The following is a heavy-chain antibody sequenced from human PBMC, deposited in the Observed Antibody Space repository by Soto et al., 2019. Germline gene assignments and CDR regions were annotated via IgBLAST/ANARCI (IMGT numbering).Heavy chain of an antibody. CDR2: ISYDGSNK. J-gene: IGHJ4*02. V-gene: IGHV3-30*18. D-gene: IGHD6-19*01. Sequence: QVQLVESGGGVVQPGRSLRLSCAASGFTFSRYGMHWVRQAPGKGLEWVAVISYDGSNKYYADSVKGRFTISRDNSKNPLYLQMNSLRGEDTAVYYCAKDHGSSGTVDYWGQGTLVTVSS. CDR1: GFTFSRYG. CDR3: AKDHGSSGTVDY.